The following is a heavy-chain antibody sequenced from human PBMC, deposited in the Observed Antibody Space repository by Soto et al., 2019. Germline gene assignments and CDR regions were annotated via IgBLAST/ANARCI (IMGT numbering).Heavy chain of an antibody. J-gene: IGHJ6*03. CDR1: GFTFSSYW. Sequence: VQLVESGGGLVQPGGSLRLSCAASGFTFSSYWMHWVRQAPGKGLVWVSRINSDGSSTSYADSVKGRFTISRDNAKNTLYLQMNSLRAEDTAVYYCARDSVVVPAAMYYYYYYMDVWGKGTTVTVSS. CDR2: INSDGSST. CDR3: ARDSVVVPAAMYYYYYYMDV. D-gene: IGHD2-2*01. V-gene: IGHV3-74*01.